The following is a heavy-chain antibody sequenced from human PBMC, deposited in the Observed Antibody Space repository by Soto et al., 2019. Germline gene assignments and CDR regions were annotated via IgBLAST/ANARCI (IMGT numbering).Heavy chain of an antibody. CDR3: ARDLDWGSYYYYYGMDV. J-gene: IGHJ6*02. CDR1: GFTFSSYA. V-gene: IGHV3-30-3*01. D-gene: IGHD3-9*01. CDR2: ISYDGSNK. Sequence: GGSLRLSCAASGFTFSSYAMHWVRQAPGKGLEWVAVISYDGSNKYYADSVKGRFTTSRDNSKNTLYLQMNSLRAEDTAVYYCARDLDWGSYYYYYGMDVWGQGTTVTVSS.